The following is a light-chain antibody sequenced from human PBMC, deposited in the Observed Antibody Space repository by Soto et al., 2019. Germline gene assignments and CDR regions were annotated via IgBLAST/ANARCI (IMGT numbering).Light chain of an antibody. Sequence: QSALTQPASASGSPGQSITISCTGTSSDVGAFIYVSWYQQHPGKAPKLMIYDVNNRPSGVSNRFSGSKSGNTASLTISGLQAEDEADYYCSSYTTSSSYVFGAGTKVTVL. CDR1: SSDVGAFIY. V-gene: IGLV2-14*01. CDR3: SSYTTSSSYV. J-gene: IGLJ1*01. CDR2: DVN.